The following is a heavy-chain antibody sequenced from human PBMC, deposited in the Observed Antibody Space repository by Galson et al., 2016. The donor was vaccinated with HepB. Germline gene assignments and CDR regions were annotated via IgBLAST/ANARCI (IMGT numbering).Heavy chain of an antibody. J-gene: IGHJ4*02. Sequence: SLRLSCAASGFTFSSNWMSWVRQAPGKGLEWVASIKEDGSETYYVDSVKGRFTISRDNAKNSLYLQMSSLRAEDTAVFYCARLRPRSCFDYWGQGTLVTVPS. CDR1: GFTFSSNW. CDR2: IKEDGSET. V-gene: IGHV3-7*01. CDR3: ARLRPRSCFDY.